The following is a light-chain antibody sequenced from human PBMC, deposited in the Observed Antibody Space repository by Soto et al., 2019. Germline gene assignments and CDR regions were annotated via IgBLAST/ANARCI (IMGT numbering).Light chain of an antibody. CDR2: GNS. V-gene: IGLV1-40*01. Sequence: QSVLTQPPSVSGAPGQRVTISCTGSSSNIGAGYDVHWYQQLPGTAPKLLIYGNSNRPSGVPDRLSGSKSGTSASLAITGLQAEDEADYYCQSYDSSLSGPDVVFGGGTKLTVL. CDR1: SSNIGAGYD. CDR3: QSYDSSLSGPDVV. J-gene: IGLJ2*01.